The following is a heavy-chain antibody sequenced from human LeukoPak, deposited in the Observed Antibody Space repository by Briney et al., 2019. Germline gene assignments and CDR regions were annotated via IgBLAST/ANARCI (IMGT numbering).Heavy chain of an antibody. CDR2: ISSSSSYI. CDR3: AAANWGLFDY. CDR1: GFTFSSYS. D-gene: IGHD7-27*01. J-gene: IGHJ4*02. V-gene: IGHV3-21*01. Sequence: GGSLRLYCAASGFTFSSYSVNWVRQAPGKGLEWVSSISSSSSYIYYADSVKDRLTISRDNAKNSLYLQMNSLRAEDTAVYYCAAANWGLFDYWGQGTLVTVSS.